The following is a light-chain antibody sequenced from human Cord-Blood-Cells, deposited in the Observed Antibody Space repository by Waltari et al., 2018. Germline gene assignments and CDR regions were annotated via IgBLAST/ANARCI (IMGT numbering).Light chain of an antibody. CDR3: SSYTSSSTLV. J-gene: IGLJ2*01. CDR1: SSDVGGYNY. V-gene: IGLV2-14*01. Sequence: QSALTQPASVSGSPGQSITIPCTGTSSDVGGYNYVSWYQQPPGKAPKLMIYDVSNRPSGVSNRFSGSKSGNTASLTIPGLQAEDEADYYCSSYTSSSTLVFGGGTKLTVL. CDR2: DVS.